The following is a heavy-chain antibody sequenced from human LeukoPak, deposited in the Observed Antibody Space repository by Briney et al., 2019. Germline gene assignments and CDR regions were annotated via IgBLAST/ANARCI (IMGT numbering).Heavy chain of an antibody. CDR1: GYTFTGYY. V-gene: IGHV1-18*04. D-gene: IGHD7-27*01. J-gene: IGHJ3*02. CDR2: ISSYNGNT. CDR3: ARDRCHWGSCVWGAFDI. Sequence: ASVKVSCKASGYTFTGYYMHWVRQAPGQGLEWMGWISSYNGNTNYAQKFQGRVTMTTETSTSTGYMELRSLRSDDTAVYYCARDRCHWGSCVWGAFDIWGQGTMVTVSS.